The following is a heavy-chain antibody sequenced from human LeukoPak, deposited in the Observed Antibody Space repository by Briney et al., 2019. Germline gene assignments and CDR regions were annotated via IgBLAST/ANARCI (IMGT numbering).Heavy chain of an antibody. CDR1: GFTVSSNY. CDR3: ARTGFGELTNFDY. CDR2: IYSGGST. V-gene: IGHV3-53*01. Sequence: GGSLRLSCAASGFTVSSNYMSWVRQAPGKGLEWVSVIYSGGSTYYADSVKGRFTISRDNSKNTLYLQMNSLRAEDTAVYYCARTGFGELTNFDYWGQGTLVTVSS. D-gene: IGHD3-10*01. J-gene: IGHJ4*02.